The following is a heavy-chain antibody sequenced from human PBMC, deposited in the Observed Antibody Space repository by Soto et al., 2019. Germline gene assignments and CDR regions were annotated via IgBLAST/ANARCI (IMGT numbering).Heavy chain of an antibody. D-gene: IGHD3-22*01. CDR1: GFTFSSYA. V-gene: IGHV3-23*01. Sequence: GGSLRLSCAASGFTFSSYAMSWVRQAPGKGLEWVSAISGSGGSTYYADSVKGRFTISRDNSKNTLYLQMNSLRAEDTAVYYCAKDYYDSSGYPHDAFDIWGQGTRVTVSS. CDR2: ISGSGGST. J-gene: IGHJ3*02. CDR3: AKDYYDSSGYPHDAFDI.